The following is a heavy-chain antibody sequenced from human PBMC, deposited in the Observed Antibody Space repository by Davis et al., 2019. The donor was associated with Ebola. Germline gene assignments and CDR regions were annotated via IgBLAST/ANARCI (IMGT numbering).Heavy chain of an antibody. CDR3: ARLVGATWSGAFDI. V-gene: IGHV4-34*01. Sequence: MPSETLSLTCAVYGGSFSTYYWSWIRQPPGKGLEWIGEINHSGSTNYNPSLKSRVTISVDTSKNQFSLKLSAVTAADTAVYYCARLVGATWSGAFDIWGQGTMVTVSS. J-gene: IGHJ3*02. CDR2: INHSGST. D-gene: IGHD1-26*01. CDR1: GGSFSTYY.